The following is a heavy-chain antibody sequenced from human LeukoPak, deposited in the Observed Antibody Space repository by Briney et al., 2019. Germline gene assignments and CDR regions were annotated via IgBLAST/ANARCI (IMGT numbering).Heavy chain of an antibody. CDR2: INQDESEK. D-gene: IGHD3-10*02. CDR1: DFPFSVYW. Sequence: PGGSLRLACAASDFPFSVYWMNWVRQAPGKGLEWVANINQDESEKNYVGSVKGRFTISRDNAKNPLYLQMNSLRDEDTAVYDCAELGIAMIGGVWGKGTTVTISS. V-gene: IGHV3-7*01. CDR3: AELGIAMIGGV. J-gene: IGHJ6*04.